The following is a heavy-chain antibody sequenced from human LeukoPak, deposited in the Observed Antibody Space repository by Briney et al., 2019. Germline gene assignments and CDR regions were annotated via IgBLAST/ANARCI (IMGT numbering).Heavy chain of an antibody. CDR2: INHSGST. Sequence: PSETLSLTCAVYGGSFSGYYWSWIRQPPGKGLEWIGEINHSGSTNYNPSLKSRVTISVDTSKNQFSLKLSSVTAADTAVYYCARVFTMVRGVIRGVRDFDYWGQGTLVTVSS. V-gene: IGHV4-34*01. J-gene: IGHJ4*02. CDR1: GGSFSGYY. CDR3: ARVFTMVRGVIRGVRDFDY. D-gene: IGHD3-10*01.